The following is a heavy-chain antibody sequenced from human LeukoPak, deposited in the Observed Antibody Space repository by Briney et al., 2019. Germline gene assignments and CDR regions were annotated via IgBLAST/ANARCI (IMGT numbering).Heavy chain of an antibody. Sequence: PGGSLRLSCAASGFTFSSYGMHWVRQAPGKGLEWVAFIRSDGSKKYYADSVKGRFTISRDDSKNTLYLQMNSLRAEDTAVYYCAKIWAYCSSTTCSLDVWGKGTTVTVSS. CDR2: IRSDGSKK. D-gene: IGHD2-2*01. CDR3: AKIWAYCSSTTCSLDV. CDR1: GFTFSSYG. J-gene: IGHJ6*04. V-gene: IGHV3-30*02.